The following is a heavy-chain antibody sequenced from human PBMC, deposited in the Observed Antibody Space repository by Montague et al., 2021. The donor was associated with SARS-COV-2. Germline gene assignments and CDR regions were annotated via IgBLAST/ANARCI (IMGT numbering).Heavy chain of an antibody. V-gene: IGHV4-59*01. CDR3: ARGGATYYSDTRGYVNAFDT. D-gene: IGHD3-22*01. Sequence: SETLSLTCTVSGDSISTYYWTWIRQPPGKGLEWLAYIYYNGYTNSNPSLKSRVTISVDTSKNQFSLRLSSVTAAGTAVYFCARGGATYYSDTRGYVNAFDTWGQGTMVTVSS. CDR2: IYYNGYT. J-gene: IGHJ3*02. CDR1: GDSISTYY.